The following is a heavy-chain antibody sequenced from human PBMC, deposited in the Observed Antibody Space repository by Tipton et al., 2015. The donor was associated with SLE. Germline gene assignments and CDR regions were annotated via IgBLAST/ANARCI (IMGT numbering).Heavy chain of an antibody. V-gene: IGHV3-30-3*01. Sequence: QVQLVQSGGGVVQPGRSLRLSCEASGFTFADYAMYWLRLAPGKGLEWVAVISYDGTNTYYADSVKGRFIMSRDNSRDTLYLHMNSLRVEDTAVYYCARAPGIVVASRDYFDPWGQGTLVTVSS. CDR1: GFTFADYA. J-gene: IGHJ5*02. CDR2: ISYDGTNT. CDR3: ARAPGIVVASRDYFDP. D-gene: IGHD6-19*01.